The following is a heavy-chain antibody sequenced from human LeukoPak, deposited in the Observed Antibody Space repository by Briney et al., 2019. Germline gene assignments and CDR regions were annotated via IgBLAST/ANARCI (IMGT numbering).Heavy chain of an antibody. CDR2: INHSGST. CDR3: ARGLSYYDFWSGSYPRGEYFQH. CDR1: GGSFSGYY. D-gene: IGHD3-3*01. Sequence: SETLSLTCAVYGGSFSGYYWSWIRQPPGKGLEWIGEINHSGSTNYNPSLKSRVTISVDTSKNQFSLKLSSVTAADMAVYYCARGLSYYDFWSGSYPRGEYFQHWGQGTLVTVSS. V-gene: IGHV4-34*01. J-gene: IGHJ1*01.